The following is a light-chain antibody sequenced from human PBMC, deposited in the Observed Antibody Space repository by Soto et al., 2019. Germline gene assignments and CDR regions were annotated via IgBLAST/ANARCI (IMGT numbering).Light chain of an antibody. Sequence: EIVLTQSPGILSLSPGERASLSCGASQSISSSFLAWYQQKPGQAPRLLIYDASNRATGIPARFSGSGSGTDFTLTISSLQSEDFALYYCQQYNDWPTFGQGTRLEI. CDR1: QSISSS. CDR2: DAS. J-gene: IGKJ5*01. V-gene: IGKV3D-15*01. CDR3: QQYNDWPT.